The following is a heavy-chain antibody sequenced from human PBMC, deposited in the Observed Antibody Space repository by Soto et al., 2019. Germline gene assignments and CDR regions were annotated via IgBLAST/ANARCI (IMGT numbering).Heavy chain of an antibody. Sequence: QVQLVQSGAEVKKPGSSVKVSCKASGGTFGSYAISWVRQAPGQGLEWMGGIIPIPGTANYAQEFQGRVTIAADEPTSTAYMELSRLRSEDTAVYYCARSQGSSTSLEIYYYYYYGMDVWGQRTTVTVSS. V-gene: IGHV1-69*01. CDR3: ARSQGSSTSLEIYYYYYYGMDV. D-gene: IGHD2-2*01. J-gene: IGHJ6*02. CDR2: IIPIPGTA. CDR1: GGTFGSYA.